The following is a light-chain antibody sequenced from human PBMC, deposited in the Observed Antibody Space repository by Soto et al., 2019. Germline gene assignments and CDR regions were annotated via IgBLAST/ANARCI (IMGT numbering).Light chain of an antibody. Sequence: DIVLTQSPGTLSLSPGAGATLSCRASPSVSANSLAWYQQKPGQAPRLLVYGASSRATGIPDRFSGSGSGTDFTLTISRLEPEDFAVYYCQQYGSSPLTFGQGTKVDIK. CDR3: QQYGSSPLT. J-gene: IGKJ1*01. V-gene: IGKV3-20*01. CDR1: PSVSANS. CDR2: GAS.